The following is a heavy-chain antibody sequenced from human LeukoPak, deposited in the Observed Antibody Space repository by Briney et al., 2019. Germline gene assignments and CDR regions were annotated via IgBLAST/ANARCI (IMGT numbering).Heavy chain of an antibody. V-gene: IGHV1-3*01. CDR1: GYTFTSYA. CDR3: ARDPAPVLRYFDWLDPTNWFDP. CDR2: INAGNGNT. Sequence: ASVKVSCKASGYTFTSYAMHWARQAPGQRLEWMGWINAGNGNTKYSQKFQGRVTITRDTSASTAYMELSSLRSEDTAVYYCARDPAPVLRYFDWLDPTNWFDPWGQGTLVTVSS. J-gene: IGHJ5*02. D-gene: IGHD3-9*01.